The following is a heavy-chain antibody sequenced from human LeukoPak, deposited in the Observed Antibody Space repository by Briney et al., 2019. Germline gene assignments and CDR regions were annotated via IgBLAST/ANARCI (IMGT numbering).Heavy chain of an antibody. CDR2: ISFDGRSE. J-gene: IGHJ4*02. Sequence: GGSLRLSCEASGFSFDKYGMHWVRQAPGKGLEWVALISFDGRSEYYAESVKGRFTISRDNSRSTLFLDMSSLTAGDTAVYYCASLGGGFFGEFFQRPKDYWGQGTLVAVSS. CDR1: GFSFDKYG. V-gene: IGHV3-30*03. CDR3: ASLGGGFFGEFFQRPKDY. D-gene: IGHD3-10*01.